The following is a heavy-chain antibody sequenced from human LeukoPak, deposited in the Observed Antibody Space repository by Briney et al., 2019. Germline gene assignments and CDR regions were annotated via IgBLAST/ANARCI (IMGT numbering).Heavy chain of an antibody. V-gene: IGHV4-30-2*01. Sequence: TLSLTCTVSGGSISSSSYYWGWIRQPPGKGLEWIGYIYHSGSTYYNPSLKSRVTISVDRSKNQFSLKLSSVTAADTAVYYCARGLGVAATPVYYWGQGTLVTVSS. J-gene: IGHJ4*02. CDR3: ARGLGVAATPVYY. CDR1: GGSISSSSYY. D-gene: IGHD2-15*01. CDR2: IYHSGST.